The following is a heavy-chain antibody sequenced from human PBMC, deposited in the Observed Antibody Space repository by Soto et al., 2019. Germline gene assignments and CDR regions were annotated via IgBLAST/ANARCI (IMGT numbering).Heavy chain of an antibody. CDR1: GYTFITYF. D-gene: IGHD6-6*01. J-gene: IGHJ5*02. Sequence: ASVKVSCKASGYTFITYFMHWVQQAPGQGLEWMGVINPSRGTTSYAQKFQDRVTMTRDTSASTVYMELSSLRSDDTAMYYCARSYISSSYWFDPWGQGTLVTVSS. CDR2: INPSRGTT. V-gene: IGHV1-46*03. CDR3: ARSYISSSYWFDP.